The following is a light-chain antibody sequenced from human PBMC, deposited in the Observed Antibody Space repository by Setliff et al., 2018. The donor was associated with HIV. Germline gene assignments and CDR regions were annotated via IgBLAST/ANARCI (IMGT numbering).Light chain of an antibody. CDR3: SSYTTISTFV. J-gene: IGLJ1*01. CDR2: DVN. CDR1: SSDVGGYNY. V-gene: IGLV2-14*03. Sequence: QSVLAQPASVSGSPGQSITISCTGTSSDVGGYNYVSWYQHHPGKAPKLMIYDVNKRPSGVSNRFSGSKSGNTASLTISGLQAEDEADYYCSSYTTISTFVFRTGTKVTV.